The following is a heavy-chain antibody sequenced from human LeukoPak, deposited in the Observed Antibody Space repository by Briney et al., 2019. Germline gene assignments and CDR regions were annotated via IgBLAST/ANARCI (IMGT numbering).Heavy chain of an antibody. CDR1: GYTFASYA. D-gene: IGHD3-10*01. Sequence: ASVKVSCKASGYTFASYAMHWVRQAPGQRLEWMGWINAGNGNTKYSQRFQDRVTITRDTSASTAYMELSSLRSEDTAVYYCARGYYYGSGNYYLDYWGQGTLVTVSS. J-gene: IGHJ4*02. CDR2: INAGNGNT. V-gene: IGHV1-3*01. CDR3: ARGYYYGSGNYYLDY.